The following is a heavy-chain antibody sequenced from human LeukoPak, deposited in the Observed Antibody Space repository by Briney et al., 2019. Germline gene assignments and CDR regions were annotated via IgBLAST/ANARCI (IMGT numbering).Heavy chain of an antibody. CDR2: ISWNSGSI. D-gene: IGHD1-14*01. Sequence: GGSLRLSCAASGFTFDDYAMHWVRQAPGKGLEWVSGISWNSGSIGYADSVKGRFTISRDNAKNSLYLQMNSLRAEDTAVYYCARVPGEPFDPWGQGTLVTVSS. J-gene: IGHJ5*02. CDR3: ARVPGEPFDP. CDR1: GFTFDDYA. V-gene: IGHV3-9*01.